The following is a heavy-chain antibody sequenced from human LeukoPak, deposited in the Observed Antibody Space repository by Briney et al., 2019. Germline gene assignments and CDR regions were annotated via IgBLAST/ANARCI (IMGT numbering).Heavy chain of an antibody. V-gene: IGHV3-21*01. J-gene: IGHJ4*02. Sequence: GGSLRLSCAASGFTFSSYSMNWVRQAPGKGLEWVSSISSSSSYIYYADSVKGRFTISRDNSKTTLYLQMHSLRAKDTAVYYCARDRTPYNWNDYFDYWGQGTLVTVSS. CDR3: ARDRTPYNWNDYFDY. CDR1: GFTFSSYS. CDR2: ISSSSSYI. D-gene: IGHD1-20*01.